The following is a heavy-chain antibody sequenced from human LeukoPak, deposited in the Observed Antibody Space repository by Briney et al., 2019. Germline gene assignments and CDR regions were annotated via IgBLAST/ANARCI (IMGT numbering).Heavy chain of an antibody. V-gene: IGHV3-73*01. CDR2: IRSKAISYAT. CDR3: TRRGDSSAH. D-gene: IGHD3-22*01. Sequence: GGSLRLSCAASGFTFSGSAMHWVRQASGKGLEWVGRIRSKAISYATAYAASVKGRFTISRDDSKNTAYLQMNSLKTEDTAVYYCTRRGDSSAHWGQGTLVTVSS. CDR1: GFTFSGSA. J-gene: IGHJ4*02.